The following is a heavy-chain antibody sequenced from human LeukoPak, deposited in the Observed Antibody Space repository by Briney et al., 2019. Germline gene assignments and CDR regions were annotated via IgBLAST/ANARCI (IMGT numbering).Heavy chain of an antibody. CDR2: ISTYKDHT. V-gene: IGHV1-18*01. D-gene: IGHD3-3*01. Sequence: ASVKVSCKASGYTFTKYGFSWVRQAPGQGLEWLGWISTYKDHTVYAQKVQGRVTMTTDTSSNTAYMELRSLRSDDTAIYYCARVYELRFLDGLPKGYYFDSWGQGTPVTVSS. CDR1: GYTFTKYG. CDR3: ARVYELRFLDGLPKGYYFDS. J-gene: IGHJ4*02.